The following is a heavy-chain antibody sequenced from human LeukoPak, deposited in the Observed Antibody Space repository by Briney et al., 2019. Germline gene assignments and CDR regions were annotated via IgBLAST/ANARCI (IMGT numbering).Heavy chain of an antibody. CDR3: ARDGHYDILTGYFQD. D-gene: IGHD3-9*01. CDR2: MSISGSTI. V-gene: IGHV3-48*04. J-gene: IGHJ1*01. Sequence: GGSLRLSCAASGFTFSDYSMNWVRQAPGRGLEYISYMSISGSTIKYAESVKGRFTISRDNAQDSLFLHMNSLRAEDTAVYYCARDGHYDILTGYFQDWGQGTLVTVSS. CDR1: GFTFSDYS.